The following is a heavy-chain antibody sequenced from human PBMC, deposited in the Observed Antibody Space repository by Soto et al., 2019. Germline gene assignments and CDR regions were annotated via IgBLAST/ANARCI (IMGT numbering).Heavy chain of an antibody. CDR1: GFICTSYD. D-gene: IGHD2-8*02. CDR3: AKATATGGGAFEI. J-gene: IGHJ3*02. CDR2: ILVGGST. Sequence: WGSLRLSCAASGFICTSYDIILFRQAPGKGLEWVSTILVGGSTHYEDSVKGRFTISRDGSKNTVYLQMNSLTAGDTAVYYCAKATATGGGAFEICGQGTMVTVSS. V-gene: IGHV3-23*01.